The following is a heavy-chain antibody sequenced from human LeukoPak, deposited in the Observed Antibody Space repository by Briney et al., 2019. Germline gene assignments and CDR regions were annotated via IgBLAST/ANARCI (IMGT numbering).Heavy chain of an antibody. V-gene: IGHV4-59*01. CDR1: GGSISSYY. J-gene: IGHJ4*02. D-gene: IGHD6-13*01. Sequence: SETLSLTCTVSGGSISSYYWSWIRQPPGKGLEWIGYIYYSGSTNYNPSLKSRVTISVDTSKNQLSLKLSSLTAADTAVYYCARGGSRWGEINDYWGQGTLVTVSS. CDR3: ARGGSRWGEINDY. CDR2: IYYSGST.